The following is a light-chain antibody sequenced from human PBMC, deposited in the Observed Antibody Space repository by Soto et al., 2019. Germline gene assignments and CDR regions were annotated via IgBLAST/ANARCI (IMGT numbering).Light chain of an antibody. J-gene: IGKJ4*01. CDR2: WAS. V-gene: IGKV4-1*01. Sequence: DIVMTQSPDSLAVSLGERATINCKSSRSVSYSSNSEHYLAWYQQKPGQPPKALIYWASTRESGVPDRFSGSGSGTDFTLTISSLQAEDVAVYYCQQYYSPPLTFCGGTRVEIK. CDR3: QQYYSPPLT. CDR1: RSVSYSSNSEHY.